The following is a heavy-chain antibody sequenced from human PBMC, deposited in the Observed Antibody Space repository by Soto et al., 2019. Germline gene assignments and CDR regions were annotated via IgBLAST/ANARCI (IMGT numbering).Heavy chain of an antibody. Sequence: QVQLVQSGAEVKKHGASVKVSCKASGYTFTGYYMHWVQQAPGQGLEWMGWINRNSGGTNYAQKFQGWVTMTRDTYISTAYMELSRLRSDDKAVYYCVIVSGGGDCYSDSQQWGQGTMVTVSS. V-gene: IGHV1-2*04. J-gene: IGHJ1*01. CDR3: VIVSGGGDCYSDSQQ. D-gene: IGHD2-21*02. CDR2: INRNSGGT. CDR1: GYTFTGYY.